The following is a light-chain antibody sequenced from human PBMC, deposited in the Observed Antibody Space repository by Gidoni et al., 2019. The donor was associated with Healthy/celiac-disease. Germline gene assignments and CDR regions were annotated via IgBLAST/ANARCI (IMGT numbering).Light chain of an antibody. V-gene: IGKV3-11*01. CDR2: DAS. CDR1: QSVSSY. CDR3: QQRSNWTT. J-gene: IGKJ4*01. Sequence: EIVFTQSPATLSLSPGERATLSCRASQSVSSYLAWYQQKPGPAPRLLIYDASNRATGIPARFSGSGSGTDFTLTISSLEPEDFAVYYCQQRSNWTTFGGGTKVEIK.